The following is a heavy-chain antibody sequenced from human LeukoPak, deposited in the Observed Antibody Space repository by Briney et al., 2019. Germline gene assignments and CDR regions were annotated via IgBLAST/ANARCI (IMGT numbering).Heavy chain of an antibody. CDR3: ARDGYSGSYYRLYYFFMDI. V-gene: IGHV3-23*01. Sequence: GGSLRLSCLASKFTFNNYAMTWVRQAPGKGLEWVSSISGSGDNMDYADSVKGRFTISRDNSENTLYLQMNSLRGEDTAVYYCARDGYSGSYYRLYYFFMDIWGKGTTVTVSS. CDR1: KFTFNNYA. J-gene: IGHJ6*03. D-gene: IGHD1-26*01. CDR2: ISGSGDNM.